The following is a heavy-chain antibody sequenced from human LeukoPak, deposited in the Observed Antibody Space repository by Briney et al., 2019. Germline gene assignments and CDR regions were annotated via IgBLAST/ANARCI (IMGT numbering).Heavy chain of an antibody. CDR2: ISGNGGYT. V-gene: IGHV3-64*01. D-gene: IGHD1/OR15-1a*01. Sequence: GGSLRLSCAASGFTFSTYDMLWVRQAPGKGLEYVSSISGNGGYTYYASSVKGRFTISRDNSKNTLFLQMDSLRAEDMAVYYCAAQGTTTGGFDPWGQGTLVTVSS. CDR3: AAQGTTTGGFDP. CDR1: GFTFSTYD. J-gene: IGHJ5*02.